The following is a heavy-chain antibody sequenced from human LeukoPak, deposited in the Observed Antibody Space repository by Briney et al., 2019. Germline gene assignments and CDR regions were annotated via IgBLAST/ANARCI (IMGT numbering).Heavy chain of an antibody. CDR3: ARQGDYGDFDY. CDR1: GGSISSSSYY. V-gene: IGHV4-39*01. J-gene: IGHJ4*02. CDR2: IYYSGST. Sequence: SETLSLTCTVSGGSISSSSYYWGWIRQPPRKGLEWIGIIYYSGSTYYNSSLRSRLTISLDTSKNQFSLDLSSVTAADTAVYYCARQGDYGDFDYWGQGILVTVSS. D-gene: IGHD4-17*01.